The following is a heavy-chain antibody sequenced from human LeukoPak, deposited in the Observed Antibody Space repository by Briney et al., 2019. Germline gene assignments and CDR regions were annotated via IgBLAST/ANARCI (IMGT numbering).Heavy chain of an antibody. J-gene: IGHJ5*02. CDR2: ISAYNGNT. CDR1: GYTFTSYG. V-gene: IGHV1-18*01. Sequence: ASVKVSCKASGYTFTSYGISWVRQAPGQGLEWMGWISAYNGNTNYAQTFQGRVTMTRDTSISTAYMELSRLRSDDTAVYYCAREGIAAAGRLNWFDPWGQGTLVTVSS. CDR3: AREGIAAAGRLNWFDP. D-gene: IGHD6-13*01.